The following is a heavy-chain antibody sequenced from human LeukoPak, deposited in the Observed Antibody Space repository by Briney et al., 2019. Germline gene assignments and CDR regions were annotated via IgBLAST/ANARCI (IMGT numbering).Heavy chain of an antibody. D-gene: IGHD1-1*01. V-gene: IGHV4-34*01. Sequence: SETLSLTCAVYGGSFSGYYWSWIRQPPGKGLEWIGEINHSGSTNYNPSLKSRVTISVDTSKNQFSLELSSVTAADTAVYYCARKQLERRGPFDYWGQGTLVTVSS. CDR3: ARKQLERRGPFDY. CDR1: GGSFSGYY. J-gene: IGHJ4*02. CDR2: INHSGST.